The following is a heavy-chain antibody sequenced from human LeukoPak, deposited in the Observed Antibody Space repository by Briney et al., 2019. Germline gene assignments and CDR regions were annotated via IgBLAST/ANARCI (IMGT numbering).Heavy chain of an antibody. D-gene: IGHD2-15*01. Sequence: ASVKVSCKASGYTFTSYGISWVRQAPGQGLEWMGWISAYNGNTNYAQKLQGRVTMTTDTSTSTAYMELRSLRSDDTAVYYCARGAMRADIVVVIAARDHYYGMDVWGQGTTVTVSS. CDR1: GYTFTSYG. J-gene: IGHJ6*02. CDR2: ISAYNGNT. CDR3: ARGAMRADIVVVIAARDHYYGMDV. V-gene: IGHV1-18*01.